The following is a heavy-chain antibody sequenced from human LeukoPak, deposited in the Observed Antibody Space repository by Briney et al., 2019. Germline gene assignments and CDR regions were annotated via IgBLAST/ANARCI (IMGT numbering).Heavy chain of an antibody. CDR3: ARDEIGGSSSWYTPVS. D-gene: IGHD6-13*01. J-gene: IGHJ4*02. Sequence: PGGSLRLSCAASGFTFSSYSMNWVRQAPGKGLEWVSSISSSSSYIYYADSVKGRFTISRDNAKNSLYLQMNSLRAEDTAVYYCARDEIGGSSSWYTPVSWGQGTLVTVSS. CDR2: ISSSSSYI. V-gene: IGHV3-21*01. CDR1: GFTFSSYS.